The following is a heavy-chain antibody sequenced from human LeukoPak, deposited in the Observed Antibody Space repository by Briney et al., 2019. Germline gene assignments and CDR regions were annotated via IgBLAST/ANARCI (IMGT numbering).Heavy chain of an antibody. D-gene: IGHD3-10*01. V-gene: IGHV3-48*01. CDR2: ISSSSSTI. Sequence: GGSLRLSCAASGFTFSSYSMNWVRQAPGKGLEWVSYISSSSSTIYYADSVKGRFTISRDNAKNSLSLQMNSLRVEDSAVYFCAGSSGFIPYHWGQGTLVTVSS. CDR3: AGSSGFIPYH. CDR1: GFTFSSYS. J-gene: IGHJ1*01.